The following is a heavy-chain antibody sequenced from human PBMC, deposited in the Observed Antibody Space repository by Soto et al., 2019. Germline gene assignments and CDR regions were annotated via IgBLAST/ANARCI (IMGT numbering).Heavy chain of an antibody. J-gene: IGHJ4*02. CDR3: AEDTYLRGLGD. Sequence: GGSLGLSCAASGFTFNNYAMNWVRQAPGKGLEWVSFISGSGKNTYYADSVKGRFTISRDISRDTLYLQMNSLRAEDTAVDYGAEDTYLRGLGDWGQGNPVTVSS. CDR2: ISGSGKNT. V-gene: IGHV3-23*01. CDR1: GFTFNNYA.